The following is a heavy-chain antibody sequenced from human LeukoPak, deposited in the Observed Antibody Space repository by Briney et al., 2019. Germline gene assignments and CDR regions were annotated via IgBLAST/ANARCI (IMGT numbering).Heavy chain of an antibody. J-gene: IGHJ6*03. D-gene: IGHD2-2*01. V-gene: IGHV1-2*02. CDR1: GYTFTGYY. CDR2: INPNSGGT. Sequence: GASVKVSCKASGYTFTGYYMHWVRQAPGQGLEWMGWINPNSGGTNYAQKFQGRVTMTRDTSISTAYMELSRLRSDDTAVYYCARDFCSSTSCYGSYYYYYMDVWGKGTTVTISS. CDR3: ARDFCSSTSCYGSYYYYYMDV.